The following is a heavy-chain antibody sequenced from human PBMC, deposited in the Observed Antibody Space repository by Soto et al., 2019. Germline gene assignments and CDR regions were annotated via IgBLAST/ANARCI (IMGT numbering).Heavy chain of an antibody. D-gene: IGHD3-22*01. Sequence: QVQLQESGPGLVKPSQTLSLTCTVSGGSISSGDYYWSWIRQPPGKGLEWIGYIYYSGSTYYNPSLKSRVTISVDTSKNQFSLKLRSVTAADTAVYYCARDMAYDSSGYYKFLDAFDIWGQGTMVTVSS. V-gene: IGHV4-30-4*01. CDR3: ARDMAYDSSGYYKFLDAFDI. CDR2: IYYSGST. CDR1: GGSISSGDYY. J-gene: IGHJ3*02.